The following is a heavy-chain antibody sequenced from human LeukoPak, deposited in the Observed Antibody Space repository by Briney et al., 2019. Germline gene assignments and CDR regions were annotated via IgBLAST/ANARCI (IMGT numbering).Heavy chain of an antibody. CDR3: ASHRGTTYYMDV. Sequence: ASVKVSCKASGYTFTTYGLSWVRQAPGQGLEWMGWINPNSGGTNYSQKFQGRVTMTRDTSITTAYMELSRLTSDDTAVYYCASHRGTTYYMDVWGKGTTVTISS. J-gene: IGHJ6*03. D-gene: IGHD1-1*01. CDR2: INPNSGGT. V-gene: IGHV1-2*02. CDR1: GYTFTTYG.